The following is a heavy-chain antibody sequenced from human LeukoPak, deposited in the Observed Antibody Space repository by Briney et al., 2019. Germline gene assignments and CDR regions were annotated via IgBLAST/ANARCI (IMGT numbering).Heavy chain of an antibody. CDR1: GGSFSGYY. CDR3: AAEYSSSHAGGY. CDR2: INHSGST. J-gene: IGHJ4*02. V-gene: IGHV4-34*01. D-gene: IGHD6-6*01. Sequence: SETLSLTCAVYGGSFSGYYWSWIRQPPGKGLEWIGEINHSGSTNYNPSLKSRVTISVDTSKNQFSLKLSSVTAADTAVYYCAAEYSSSHAGGYWGQGTLVTVSS.